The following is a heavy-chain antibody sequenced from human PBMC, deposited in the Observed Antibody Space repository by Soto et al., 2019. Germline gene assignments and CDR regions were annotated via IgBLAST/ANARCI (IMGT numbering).Heavy chain of an antibody. D-gene: IGHD6-13*01. CDR1: GFTFDDYA. J-gene: IGHJ6*02. V-gene: IGHV3-9*01. Sequence: SLRLSCAASGFTFDDYAMHWVRQAPGKGLEWVSGISWNSGSIGYADSVKGRFTISRDNAKNSLYLQMNSLRAEDTALYYCAKSAAAGNHYYYGMDVWGQGTTVTVSS. CDR3: AKSAAAGNHYYYGMDV. CDR2: ISWNSGSI.